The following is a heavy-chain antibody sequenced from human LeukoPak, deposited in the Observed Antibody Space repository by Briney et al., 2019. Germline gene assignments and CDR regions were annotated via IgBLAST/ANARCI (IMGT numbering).Heavy chain of an antibody. Sequence: GGSLRLSCAASGFTFSSYAMSWVRQAPGKGLEWVSAISGSGGSTYFADSVKGRFTISRDNSKNTLYLQMNSLRAEDTAVYYCAKADCGNIGCYVKDYWGQGTLVTVSS. CDR3: AKADCGNIGCYVKDY. CDR1: GFTFSSYA. V-gene: IGHV3-23*01. D-gene: IGHD2-2*01. J-gene: IGHJ4*02. CDR2: ISGSGGST.